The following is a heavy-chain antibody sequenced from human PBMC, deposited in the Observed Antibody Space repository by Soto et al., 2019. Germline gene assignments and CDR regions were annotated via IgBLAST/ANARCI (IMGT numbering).Heavy chain of an antibody. CDR2: IIHTGVA. CDR1: GTSISTDDW. CDR3: ASSGPLYSAVTARDY. D-gene: IGHD1-26*01. J-gene: IGHJ4*02. Sequence: SETLSLTCAVSGTSISTDDWWSWVRQAPGKGLEWIGYIIHTGVANYNPSLKSRVTMSLDNSNNSFSMKLASVTAADTAVYFCASSGPLYSAVTARDYWGSGLLVTVSS. V-gene: IGHV4-4*02.